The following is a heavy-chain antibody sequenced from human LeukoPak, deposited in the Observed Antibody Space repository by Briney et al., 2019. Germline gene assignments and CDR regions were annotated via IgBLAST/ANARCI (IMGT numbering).Heavy chain of an antibody. D-gene: IGHD3-16*02. CDR1: GFTFSTSW. J-gene: IGHJ3*02. CDR3: ARVNRGDAFDI. V-gene: IGHV3-33*08. CDR2: IWYDGRNK. Sequence: GGSLRLSCAASGFTFSTSWMTWVRQAPGKGLEWVAVIWYDGRNKFYADSLKGRFTISRDNSKNTLYLQMNSLRAEDTAVYYCARVNRGDAFDIWGQGTLVTVSS.